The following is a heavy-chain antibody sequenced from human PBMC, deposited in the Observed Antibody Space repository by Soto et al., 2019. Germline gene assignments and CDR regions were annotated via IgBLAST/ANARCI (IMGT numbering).Heavy chain of an antibody. CDR2: IGSSSSVI. D-gene: IGHD1-26*01. J-gene: IGHJ4*02. CDR3: ASVWSSGY. CDR1: GFTLSRSS. V-gene: IGHV3-48*01. Sequence: GGALRVSCAASGFTLSRSSMNWVRQAPGKGLEWVSYIGSSSSVIYYADSVKGRFAISRDNAKNSLYLQMNSLRAEDTAVYYCASVWSSGYWGQGTLVTVSS.